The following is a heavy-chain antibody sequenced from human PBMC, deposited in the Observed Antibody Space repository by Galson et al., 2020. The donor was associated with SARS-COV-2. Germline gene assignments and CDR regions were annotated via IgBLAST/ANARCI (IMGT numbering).Heavy chain of an antibody. V-gene: IGHV3-64D*08. CDR3: VKGSIAVPGVDY. CDR1: GFTFSSYT. CDR2: IGPDGGST. Sequence: QAGGSPRLSCSASGFTFSSYTLHWVRQAPGKGLEYVSAIGPDGGSTYYSDSVKGRFTISRDNSKNTLYLQMSSLRDEDTAVYYCVKGSIAVPGVDYWGQETLVTVSS. J-gene: IGHJ4*02. D-gene: IGHD6-19*01.